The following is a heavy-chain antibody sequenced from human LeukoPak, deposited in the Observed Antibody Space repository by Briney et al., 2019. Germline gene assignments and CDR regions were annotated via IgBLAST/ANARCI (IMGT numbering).Heavy chain of an antibody. CDR3: ARGGLGDPTPARYCSGGSCFTNYYYYYYMDV. CDR2: ISAYNSNT. D-gene: IGHD2-15*01. V-gene: IGHV1-18*01. CDR1: GYTFTSYG. Sequence: ASVTVSCKASGYTFTSYGISWVRQAPGQGLEWMGWISAYNSNTNYAQKLQGRVTMTTDTSTSTAYMELRSLRSDDTAVYYCARGGLGDPTPARYCSGGSCFTNYYYYYYMDVWGKGTTVTISS. J-gene: IGHJ6*03.